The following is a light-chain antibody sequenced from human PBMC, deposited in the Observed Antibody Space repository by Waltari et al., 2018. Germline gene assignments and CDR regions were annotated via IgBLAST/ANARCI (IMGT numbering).Light chain of an antibody. J-gene: IGKJ2*03. V-gene: IGKV1-16*02. Sequence: IQMTQSPSSLSASVGDRVSIYCRASQGIDTDLTWFQQKPVKAPKSIIYGASILQSGVPSKFSGSGSGTDFPLTISSLQPGDSATYYCQQYNSWPPSFGQGTHLEIK. CDR1: QGIDTD. CDR3: QQYNSWPPS. CDR2: GAS.